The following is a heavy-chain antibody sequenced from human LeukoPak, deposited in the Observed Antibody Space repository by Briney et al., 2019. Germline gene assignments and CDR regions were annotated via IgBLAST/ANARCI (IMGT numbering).Heavy chain of an antibody. CDR1: GGTFSSYA. CDR2: IIPIFGTA. Sequence: SVEVSCKASGGTFSSYAISWVRQAPGQGLEWMGGIIPIFGTANYAQKFQGRVTITADESTSTAYMELSSLRSEDTAVYYCARDYYDSSGYDCWGQGTLVTVSS. CDR3: ARDYYDSSGYDC. J-gene: IGHJ4*02. V-gene: IGHV1-69*13. D-gene: IGHD3-22*01.